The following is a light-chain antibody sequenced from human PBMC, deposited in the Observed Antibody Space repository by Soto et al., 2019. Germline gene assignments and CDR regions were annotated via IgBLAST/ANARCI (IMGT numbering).Light chain of an antibody. CDR2: CAS. Sequence: DIVMTQSPDSLAVSLGERATINCKSSQTIFSSYDKDYLAWYQQKPGQPPKLLIYCASNREAGVPDRFSGGGSGTDFTLTISSLQAEDVAVYYCQQYYRAPYSFGQGTKLEIK. J-gene: IGKJ2*01. CDR1: QTIFSSYDKDY. CDR3: QQYYRAPYS. V-gene: IGKV4-1*01.